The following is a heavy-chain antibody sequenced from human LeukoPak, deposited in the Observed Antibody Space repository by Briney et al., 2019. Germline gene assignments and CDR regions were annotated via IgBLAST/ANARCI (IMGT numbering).Heavy chain of an antibody. Sequence: PSETLSLTCTVSGGSISTYYWSWIRQPPGKGLEWIGYMYNSGSTNYNPSLKSRVTISIDTSKNQVSLRLSSVTAADTAVYYCARQGSGGRSFDVWGRGTMVTVSS. D-gene: IGHD1-26*01. CDR2: MYNSGST. CDR1: GGSISTYY. V-gene: IGHV4-59*08. J-gene: IGHJ3*01. CDR3: ARQGSGGRSFDV.